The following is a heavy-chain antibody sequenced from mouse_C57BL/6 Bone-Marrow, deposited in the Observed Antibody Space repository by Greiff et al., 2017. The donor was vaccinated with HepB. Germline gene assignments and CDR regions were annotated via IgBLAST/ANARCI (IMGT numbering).Heavy chain of an antibody. CDR3: ASYREWAMDY. CDR1: GFTFSDYG. CDR2: ISSGSSTI. V-gene: IGHV5-17*01. J-gene: IGHJ4*01. D-gene: IGHD1-3*01. Sequence: VQLKESGGGLVKPGGSLKLSCAASGFTFSDYGMHWVRQAPEKGLEWVAYISSGSSTIYYADTVKGRFTISRDNAKNTLFLQMTSLRSEDTAMYYCASYREWAMDYWGQGTSVTVSS.